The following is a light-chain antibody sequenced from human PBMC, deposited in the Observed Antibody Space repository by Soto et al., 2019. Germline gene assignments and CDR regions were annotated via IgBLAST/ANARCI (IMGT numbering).Light chain of an antibody. CDR3: QQYITFPYT. J-gene: IGKJ2*01. V-gene: IGKV1-5*01. Sequence: DIQMTQSPSTLSASVGDRVTITCRASQTISSWLAWYQQKPGKAPDLLIYGASSLQDGVPSRFSGRGSGTEFTLTISSLQPDDFATYFCQQYITFPYTFGQGTKLEIK. CDR1: QTISSW. CDR2: GAS.